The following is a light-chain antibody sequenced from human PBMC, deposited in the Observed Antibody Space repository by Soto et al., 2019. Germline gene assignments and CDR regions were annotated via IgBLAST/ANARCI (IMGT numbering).Light chain of an antibody. J-gene: IGKJ1*01. CDR3: QQFDSLPRT. V-gene: IGKV3-20*01. CDR1: QSVNSIY. Sequence: ETVLTQSPGTLSLFPGERATLSCRASQSVNSIYLAWNQQKRGQAPRLLMSGASSRASGIPDRFSGSGSGTDFTLTISGLEPGDFAVYYCQQFDSLPRTFGQGTKIEIK. CDR2: GAS.